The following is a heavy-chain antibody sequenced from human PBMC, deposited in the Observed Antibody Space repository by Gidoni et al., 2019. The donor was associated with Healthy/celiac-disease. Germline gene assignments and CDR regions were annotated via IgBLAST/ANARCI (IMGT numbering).Heavy chain of an antibody. CDR3: ARIRGYYGSGSYYYGMDV. Sequence: QVTLKESGPVLVKPTETLTLTCTVSGFSLSHARMGVSWIRQPPGKALEWLAHIFSNDEKSYSTSLKSRLTISKDTSKSQVVLTMTNMDPVDTATYYCARIRGYYGSGSYYYGMDVWGQGTTVTVSS. CDR2: IFSNDEK. CDR1: GFSLSHARMG. D-gene: IGHD3-10*01. V-gene: IGHV2-26*01. J-gene: IGHJ6*02.